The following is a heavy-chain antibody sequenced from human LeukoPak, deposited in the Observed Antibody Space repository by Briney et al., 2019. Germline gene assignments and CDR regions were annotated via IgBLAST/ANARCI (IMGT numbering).Heavy chain of an antibody. D-gene: IGHD5-18*01. CDR2: IYYSGST. Sequence: PSETLSLTCTVSGGSIISYYWSWIRQPPGKGLEWIGYIYYSGSTNYNPSLKSRVTISVDTSKNQFSLKLSSVTAADTAVYYYARRRGYSYGYIDYWGQGTLVTVSS. V-gene: IGHV4-59*01. CDR3: ARRRGYSYGYIDY. CDR1: GGSIISYY. J-gene: IGHJ4*02.